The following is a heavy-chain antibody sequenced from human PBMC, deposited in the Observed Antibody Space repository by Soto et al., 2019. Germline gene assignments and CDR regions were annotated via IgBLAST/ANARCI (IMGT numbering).Heavy chain of an antibody. CDR2: VNHRGSA. V-gene: IGHV4-34*01. CDR1: GGPFRGVY. CDR3: ARDAFCGSGTCRVGHWFDP. D-gene: IGHD2-21*01. J-gene: IGHJ5*02. Sequence: SETLSLTCAVSGGPFRGVYWSWIRQPTGKALEWIGGVNHRGSANYNPSLESRVTMSFDTSKNQFSLKFTSVTAADSAVYYCARDAFCGSGTCRVGHWFDPWGQGTLVTVSS.